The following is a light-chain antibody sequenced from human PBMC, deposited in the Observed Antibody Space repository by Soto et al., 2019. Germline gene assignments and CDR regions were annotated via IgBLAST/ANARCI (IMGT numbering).Light chain of an antibody. CDR1: QSISSY. CDR3: QQSYSSPPT. Sequence: DIQMTQSPSSLSASXVDRVTIPXXASQSISSYLNWYQQKPGKAPKLLIFAASSLQSGVPSRFSGSRSGPDFTLTISSLQPEDFATYYCQQSYSSPPTFGQGTKVDIK. V-gene: IGKV1-39*01. CDR2: AAS. J-gene: IGKJ1*01.